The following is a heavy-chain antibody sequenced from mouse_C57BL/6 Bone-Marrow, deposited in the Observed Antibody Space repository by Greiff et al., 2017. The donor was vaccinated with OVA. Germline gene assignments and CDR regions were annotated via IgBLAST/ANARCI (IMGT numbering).Heavy chain of an antibody. Sequence: EVKLVESGAELVKPGASVKLSCTASGFNITDYYMHWVKQRTEKGLEWIGRIDPEDGETTYAPKFQGKATITADTSSNTAYLQLSSLTSEDTAVYYCARLRPSSYWYFDVWGTGTTVTVAS. J-gene: IGHJ1*03. CDR2: IDPEDGET. V-gene: IGHV14-2*01. CDR1: GFNITDYY. CDR3: ARLRPSSYWYFDV. D-gene: IGHD1-1*01.